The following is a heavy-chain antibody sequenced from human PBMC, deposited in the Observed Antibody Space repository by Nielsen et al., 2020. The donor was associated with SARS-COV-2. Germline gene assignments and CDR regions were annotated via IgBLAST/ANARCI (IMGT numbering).Heavy chain of an antibody. Sequence: GGSLRLSCAASGFTFSSHGMHWVRQAPGKGLEWVAVIWYDGSNKYYADSVKGRFTISRDNSKNTLYLQMNSLRAEDTAVYYCARDRRYSSGPLDYWGQGTLVTVSS. CDR3: ARDRRYSSGPLDY. D-gene: IGHD6-19*01. CDR2: IWYDGSNK. CDR1: GFTFSSHG. V-gene: IGHV3-33*01. J-gene: IGHJ4*02.